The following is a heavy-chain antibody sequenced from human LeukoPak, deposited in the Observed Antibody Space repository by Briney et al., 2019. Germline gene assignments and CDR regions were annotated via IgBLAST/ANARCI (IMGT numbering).Heavy chain of an antibody. CDR3: AKGSKAVLFTRDHYMDV. Sequence: PGGSLRLSCAASGFTFSSYDIHWFRQAPAKGLEWVAFIRYDGSNKYYADSVRGRFTISRDNSKNTLYLQMNSLRAEDTAVYFCAKGSKAVLFTRDHYMDVWGKGTTVTISS. D-gene: IGHD6-19*01. J-gene: IGHJ6*03. CDR2: IRYDGSNK. CDR1: GFTFSSYD. V-gene: IGHV3-30*02.